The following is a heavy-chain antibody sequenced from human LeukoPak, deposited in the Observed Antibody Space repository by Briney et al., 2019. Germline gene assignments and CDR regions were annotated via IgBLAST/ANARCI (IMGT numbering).Heavy chain of an antibody. J-gene: IGHJ4*02. CDR2: INHSGST. CDR3: ARKASIRGGFH. Sequence: SETLSLTCAVYGGSFSGYYWSWIRQPPGKGLEWIGEINHSGSTNYNPSLKSRVTISVDTSKNQFSLKLSSVTAADTAVYYCARKASIRGGFHWGQGTLVTVSS. V-gene: IGHV4-34*01. D-gene: IGHD2-2*01. CDR1: GGSFSGYY.